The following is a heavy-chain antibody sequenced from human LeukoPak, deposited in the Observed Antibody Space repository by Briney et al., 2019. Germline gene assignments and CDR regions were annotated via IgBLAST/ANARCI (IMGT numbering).Heavy chain of an antibody. J-gene: IGHJ4*02. V-gene: IGHV3-74*01. D-gene: IGHD3-3*01. CDR3: AREGRGGYYGFDH. CDR1: GFTFSSSW. Sequence: GGSLRLSCAASGFTFSSSWMHWVRQAPGKGLVWVSRINSDGSSTNYADSVKGRFTISRDNAKNTLYLQMNSLRAEDTAVYYCAREGRGGYYGFDHWGQGTLVTVSS. CDR2: INSDGSST.